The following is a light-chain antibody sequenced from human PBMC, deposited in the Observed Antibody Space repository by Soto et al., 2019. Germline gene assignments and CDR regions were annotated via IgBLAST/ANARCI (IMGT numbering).Light chain of an antibody. CDR1: QSVLYSSNNKNY. CDR2: WAS. V-gene: IGKV4-1*01. J-gene: IGKJ2*01. CDR3: QQYYSTPPPAPYHYT. Sequence: DIVMTQSPDSLAVSLGERATINCKSSQSVLYSSNNKNYLAWYQQKPGQPPKLLIYWASTRESGVPDRFSGSGSGTDFTLTISSLQAEDVAVYYCQQYYSTPPPAPYHYTFGQGTKLEIK.